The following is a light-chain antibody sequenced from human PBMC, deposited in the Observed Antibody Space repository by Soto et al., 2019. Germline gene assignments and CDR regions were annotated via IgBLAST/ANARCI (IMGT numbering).Light chain of an antibody. J-gene: IGLJ1*01. CDR1: SSDTAGYNY. Sequence: QSVLTQPASVSGSPGQSITISCTGTSSDTAGYNYVSWYQQHPGKAPKLMIYEVSNRPSGVSNRFPGSKSGNTASLTISGLQAEDEADYYCSSFTSSITYVFGTGTKVP. CDR3: SSFTSSITYV. CDR2: EVS. V-gene: IGLV2-14*01.